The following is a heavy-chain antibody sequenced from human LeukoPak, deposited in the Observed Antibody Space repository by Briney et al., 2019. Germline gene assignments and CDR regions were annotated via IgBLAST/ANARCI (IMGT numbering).Heavy chain of an antibody. CDR1: GGSFSGYY. Sequence: SETLSLTCAVYGGSFSGYYWSWIRQPPGKGLEWIGEINHSGSTNYNPSLKSRVTISVDTSKNQFSLKLSSVTAADTAVYYCARGPGGYCSSTSCYRDYWGQGTLVTVSS. V-gene: IGHV4-34*01. CDR3: ARGPGGYCSSTSCYRDY. D-gene: IGHD2-2*01. CDR2: INHSGST. J-gene: IGHJ4*02.